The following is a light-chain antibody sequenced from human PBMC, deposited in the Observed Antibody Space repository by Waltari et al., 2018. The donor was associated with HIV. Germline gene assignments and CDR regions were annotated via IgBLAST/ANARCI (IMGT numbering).Light chain of an antibody. J-gene: IGKJ3*01. CDR3: QQYNSWRFT. Sequence: EVVMTQSPATLSVSPGETATLSCRASQSVSSDLAWYQHKPDQAPRLLIYGASTRATGIPARFSGSGSETEFTLTISSLQSEDFAVYYCQQYNSWRFTFGPGTKVDIK. V-gene: IGKV3-15*01. CDR1: QSVSSD. CDR2: GAS.